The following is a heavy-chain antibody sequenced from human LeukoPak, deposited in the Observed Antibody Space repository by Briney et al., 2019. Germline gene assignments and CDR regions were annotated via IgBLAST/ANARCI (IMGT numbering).Heavy chain of an antibody. D-gene: IGHD3-9*01. CDR3: ARTYYDVLTGYYSGGGPFDY. CDR2: ISNIGST. J-gene: IGHJ4*02. V-gene: IGHV4-59*08. Sequence: SETLSLTCTVSGASISSYFWTWIRQSPGKGLEWIGYISNIGSTNYNPSLKSRVTISVDTSKNQFSLKLSSVTAADTAVYYCARTYYDVLTGYYSGGGPFDYWGQGTLVTVSS. CDR1: GASISSYF.